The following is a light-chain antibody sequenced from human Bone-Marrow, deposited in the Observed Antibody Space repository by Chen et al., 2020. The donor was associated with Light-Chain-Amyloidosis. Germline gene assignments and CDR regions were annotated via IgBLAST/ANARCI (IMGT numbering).Light chain of an antibody. V-gene: IGLV3-21*02. CDR1: NIGSTS. CDR3: QVWERSSDRPV. Sequence: SYVLTQPSSVSVAPGQTATIACGGNNIGSTSVHWYQQTPGQAPLLVVYDDSDRPSGIAERLSGSNSGNTATLTISRVEAGDEADYYCQVWERSSDRPVFGGGTKLTVL. CDR2: DDS. J-gene: IGLJ3*02.